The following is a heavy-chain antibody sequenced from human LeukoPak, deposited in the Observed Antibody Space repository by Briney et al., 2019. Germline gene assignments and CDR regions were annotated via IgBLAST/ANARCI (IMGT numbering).Heavy chain of an antibody. CDR1: GFTFSSYE. D-gene: IGHD4-17*01. CDR3: ARPPYPGQYGDYFDY. CDR2: ISSSGSTI. J-gene: IGHJ4*02. V-gene: IGHV3-48*03. Sequence: PGGSLRLSCAASGFTFSSYEMNWVRQAPGKGLEWVSYISSSGSTIYYADSVKGRFTISRDNAKNSLYLQMNSLRAEDTAVYYCARPPYPGQYGDYFDYWGQGTLVTVSS.